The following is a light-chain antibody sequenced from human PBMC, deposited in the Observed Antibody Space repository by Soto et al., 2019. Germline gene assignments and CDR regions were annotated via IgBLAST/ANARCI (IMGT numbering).Light chain of an antibody. CDR3: QQYTNYPWT. CDR1: QSISSW. V-gene: IGKV1-5*01. CDR2: DVS. Sequence: DIQMTQSPPTLSASVGDRVTITCRASQSISSWLAWYQQGPGKAPNLLIYDVSSLESGVPSRFSGSGSGTEFTLTISSLQPDDFATYYCQQYTNYPWTFGQGTKVEIK. J-gene: IGKJ1*01.